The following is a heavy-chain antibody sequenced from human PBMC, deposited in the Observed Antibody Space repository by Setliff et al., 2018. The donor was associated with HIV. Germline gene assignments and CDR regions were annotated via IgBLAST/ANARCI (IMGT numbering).Heavy chain of an antibody. D-gene: IGHD6-13*01. Sequence: GASVKVSCKASGGTVSRLTFGWVRQVPGQGLEWMGGLIAMYGTANYAQKFQGRVTMTADDSTNTAYMELSSLRSEDTAMYFCASCEGIQKWPFDYWGQGTLVTVSS. CDR1: GGTVSRLT. V-gene: IGHV1-69*13. CDR3: ASCEGIQKWPFDY. J-gene: IGHJ4*02. CDR2: LIAMYGTA.